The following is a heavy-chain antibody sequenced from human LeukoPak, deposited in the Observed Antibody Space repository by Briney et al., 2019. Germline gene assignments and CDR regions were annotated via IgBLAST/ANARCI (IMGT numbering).Heavy chain of an antibody. CDR3: TRHVGYYGSGKEPWFDP. V-gene: IGHV3-73*01. CDR1: GFTFSGSA. J-gene: IGHJ5*02. Sequence: PGGSLRLSCAASGFTFSGSAMHWVRQASGKGLEWVGRIRSKANSYATAYAASAKGRFTISRDDSKNTAYLQMNSLKTEDTAVYYCTRHVGYYGSGKEPWFDPWGQGTLVTVSS. CDR2: IRSKANSYAT. D-gene: IGHD3-10*01.